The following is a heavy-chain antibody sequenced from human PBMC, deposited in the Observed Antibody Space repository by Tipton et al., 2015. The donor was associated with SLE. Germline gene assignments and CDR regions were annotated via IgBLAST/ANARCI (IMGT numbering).Heavy chain of an antibody. CDR2: ISGSGGST. CDR3: AKDPRRIAAAGMFDY. V-gene: IGHV3-23*01. Sequence: SPRLSCAASGFTFSSYAMSWVRQAPGKGLEWVSAISGSGGSTYYADSVKGRFTISRDNSKNTLYLQMNSLRAEDTAVYYCAKDPRRIAAAGMFDYWGQGTLVTVSS. CDR1: GFTFSSYA. D-gene: IGHD6-13*01. J-gene: IGHJ4*02.